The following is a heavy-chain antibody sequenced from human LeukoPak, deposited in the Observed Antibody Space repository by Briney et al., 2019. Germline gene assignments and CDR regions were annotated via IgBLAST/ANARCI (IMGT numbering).Heavy chain of an antibody. CDR1: GITLSNYG. D-gene: IGHD3-22*01. V-gene: IGHV3-23*01. Sequence: SGGSLRLSCAVSGITLSNYGMSWVRQAPGKGLEWVSAISGSGGSTYYADSVKGRFTISRDNSKNTLYLQMNSLRAEDTAVYYCAKDRKINYYDSSGYFDYWGQGTLVTVSS. J-gene: IGHJ4*02. CDR3: AKDRKINYYDSSGYFDY. CDR2: ISGSGGST.